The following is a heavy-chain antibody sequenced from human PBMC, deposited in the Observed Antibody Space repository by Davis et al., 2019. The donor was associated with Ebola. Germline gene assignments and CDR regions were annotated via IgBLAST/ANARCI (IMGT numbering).Heavy chain of an antibody. CDR3: ARDGPDYYGLDV. CDR2: INPSAGYT. CDR1: GYTFSNFY. J-gene: IGHJ6*02. V-gene: IGHV1-46*01. Sequence: ASVKVSCKAFGYTFSNFYMHWVRQAPGQGLEWMGVINPSAGYTNYAQKFQGRVTITRDTSTRTVYVEIRRLRSEDTGVYYCARDGPDYYGLDVWGQGTAVTVSS.